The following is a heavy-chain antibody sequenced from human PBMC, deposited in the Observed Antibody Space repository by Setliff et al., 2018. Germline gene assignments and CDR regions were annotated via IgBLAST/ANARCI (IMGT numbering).Heavy chain of an antibody. CDR1: RDDY. J-gene: IGHJ4*02. V-gene: IGHV3-11*01. CDR3: CSGSYLFVY. D-gene: IGHD1-26*01. CDR2: ISSSGSTI. Sequence: RDDYMSWIRQAPGKGLEWVSYISSSGSTIYYADSVKGRFTISRDNAKNSLYLQMNSRRAEDTAVYYCCSGSYLFVYWGQGSLVTVSS.